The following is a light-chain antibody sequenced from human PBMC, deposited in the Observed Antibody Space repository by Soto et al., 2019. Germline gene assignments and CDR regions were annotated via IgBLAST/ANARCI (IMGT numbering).Light chain of an antibody. J-gene: IGKJ3*01. V-gene: IGKV3D-20*02. CDR1: ERIYSAY. CDR2: GTS. CDR3: QQRSNWPRT. Sequence: EIVLMQSPGTLSLSPWERATLSCRASERIYSAYLGWYQQKPGQAPRLLIYGTSSRATGIPDRFSGSGSGTDFTLTISSLEPEDFAVYYCQQRSNWPRTFGPGTKVDIK.